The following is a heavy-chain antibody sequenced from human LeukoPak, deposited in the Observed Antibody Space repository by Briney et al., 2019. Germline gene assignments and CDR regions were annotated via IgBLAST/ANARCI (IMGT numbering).Heavy chain of an antibody. CDR2: ISGSCGSI. CDR1: GVTFSSYV. CDR3: AKVLSAAAPPSWFDY. J-gene: IGHJ4*02. Sequence: GGSLRRFCAASGVTFSSYVMSWVRQAPGKGLECVAVISGSCGSIYYVDYVKGRFPNSRDDSPNTLYLQMNSLRAEDMVVYYCAKVLSAAAPPSWFDYWGRGHLVTVSS. D-gene: IGHD6-25*01. V-gene: IGHV3-23*01.